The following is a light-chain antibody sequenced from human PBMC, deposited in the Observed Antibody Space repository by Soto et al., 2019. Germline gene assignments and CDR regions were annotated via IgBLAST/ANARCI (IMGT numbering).Light chain of an antibody. J-gene: IGKJ1*01. CDR3: QQYNNWPPWT. CDR1: QSVSSS. V-gene: IGKV3-15*01. CDR2: GAS. Sequence: EIVLTQSPATLSLSPGERATLSCRAIQSVSSSFLAWYQQKPGQAPRLLIYGASTRATGIPARFSGSGSGTEFTLTISSLQSEDFAVYYCQQYNNWPPWTFGQGTKVDIK.